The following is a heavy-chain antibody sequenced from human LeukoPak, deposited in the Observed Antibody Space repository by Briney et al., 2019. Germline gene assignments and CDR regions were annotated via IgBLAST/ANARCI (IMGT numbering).Heavy chain of an antibody. D-gene: IGHD6-25*01. CDR3: ARDSGSYGMDV. V-gene: IGHV4-39*01. J-gene: IGHJ6*02. CDR2: IYHSGST. CDR1: GVSISSSTDY. Sequence: SETLSLTCTVSGVSISSSTDYWGWIRQPPGKGLEWIGNIYHSGSTYYNPSLKGRVTISVDTSSNQFSLRLRSVTAADTAVYFCARDSGSYGMDVWGQGTTVTVSS.